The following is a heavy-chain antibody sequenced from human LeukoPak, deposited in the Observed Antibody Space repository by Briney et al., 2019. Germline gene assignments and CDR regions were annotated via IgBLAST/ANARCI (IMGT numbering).Heavy chain of an antibody. D-gene: IGHD2/OR15-2a*01. J-gene: IGHJ4*02. Sequence: PGGSLRLSCAASGFTFDDYAMHWVRQAPGKGLEWVAVISYDGSNKYYADSVKGRFTISRDNSKNTLYLQMNSLRAEDTAVYYCAKETPTYREFDYWGQGTLVTVSS. CDR1: GFTFDDYA. CDR3: AKETPTYREFDY. V-gene: IGHV3-30*18. CDR2: ISYDGSNK.